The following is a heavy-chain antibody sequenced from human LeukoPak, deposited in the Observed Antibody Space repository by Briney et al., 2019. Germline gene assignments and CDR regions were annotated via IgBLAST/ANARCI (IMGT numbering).Heavy chain of an antibody. CDR1: GFTFSSYA. V-gene: IGHV3-64*01. CDR3: ARRGSYYGDSMDY. CDR2: ISSNVGST. Sequence: PGGSLRLSCAASGFTFSSYAMHWVRQAPGKGLEYVSAISSNVGSTYYANSMKGRFTISRDNSKNTLYLHMGSLRVEDMAVYYCARRGSYYGDSMDYWGQGTLVTVSS. J-gene: IGHJ4*02. D-gene: IGHD1-26*01.